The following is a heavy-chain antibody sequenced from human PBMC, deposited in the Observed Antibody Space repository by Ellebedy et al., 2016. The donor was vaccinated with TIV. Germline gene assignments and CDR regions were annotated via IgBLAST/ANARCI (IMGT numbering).Heavy chain of an antibody. CDR2: IYSDGST. Sequence: SETLSLTXTVSGGSINSDYWSWIRQPAGKGLEWIGRIYSDGSTNYSPSLKSRVTMSLDTSKNELSLKLSSVTAADTAVYYCSRDHAYYDNSGYATMDVWGQGTTVTVSS. V-gene: IGHV4-4*07. CDR3: SRDHAYYDNSGYATMDV. CDR1: GGSINSDY. J-gene: IGHJ6*02. D-gene: IGHD3-22*01.